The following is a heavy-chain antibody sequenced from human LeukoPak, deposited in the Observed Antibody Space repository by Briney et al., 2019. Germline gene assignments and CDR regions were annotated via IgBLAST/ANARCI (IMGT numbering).Heavy chain of an antibody. D-gene: IGHD3-22*01. CDR1: EYSFTDYY. CDR3: AAGPVYDYFEF. Sequence: ASVKVSCKASEYSFTDYYKHRVRQAPGQGLEWMGWINPNSGGTNSAQKFQVRITLTRDTSISTAYMELSRLRSDDTAVYYCAAGPVYDYFEFWGQGTLVTVSS. CDR2: INPNSGGT. V-gene: IGHV1-2*02. J-gene: IGHJ4*02.